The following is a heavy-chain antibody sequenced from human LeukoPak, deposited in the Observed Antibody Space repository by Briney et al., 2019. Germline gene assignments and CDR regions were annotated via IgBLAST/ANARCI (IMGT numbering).Heavy chain of an antibody. D-gene: IGHD3-10*01. CDR1: GGSFSGYY. CDR2: INHSGST. Sequence: PSETLSLTCAVYGGSFSGYYWSWIRQPPGKGLEWIGEINHSGSTNYNPSLKSRVTISVDTSKNQFSLELSSVTAADTPVYYCAGHYGSGFDYWGQGTLVTVSS. J-gene: IGHJ4*02. V-gene: IGHV4-34*01. CDR3: AGHYGSGFDY.